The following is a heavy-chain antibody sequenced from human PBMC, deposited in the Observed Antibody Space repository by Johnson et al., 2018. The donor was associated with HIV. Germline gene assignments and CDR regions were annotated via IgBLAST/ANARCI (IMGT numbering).Heavy chain of an antibody. CDR2: IYSGGST. Sequence: VQLVESGGGLVQPGGSLRLSCTASGFTFSSYAMHWVRQAPGKGLEWVSVIYSGGSTYYADSVKGRFTISRENSKNTLYLQMNSLRAEDTAVYYCAGAGDHDAFDIWGQGTMVTVSS. V-gene: IGHV3-66*01. CDR1: GFTFSSYA. CDR3: AGAGDHDAFDI. D-gene: IGHD7-27*01. J-gene: IGHJ3*02.